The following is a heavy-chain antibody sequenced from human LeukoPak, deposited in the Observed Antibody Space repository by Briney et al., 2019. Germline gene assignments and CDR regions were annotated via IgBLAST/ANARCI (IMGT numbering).Heavy chain of an antibody. J-gene: IGHJ4*02. CDR1: GFTFSSSG. CDR2: IWYDGINE. Sequence: GGSLRLSCVASGFTFSSSGMHWVRQAPGKGLEWVALIWYDGINEYYADSVKGRFTISRDNAKNSLYLQMNSLRDEDTAVYYCARDRYYDGGGFYFDYWGQGTLVTVSS. D-gene: IGHD3-22*01. V-gene: IGHV3-33*01. CDR3: ARDRYYDGGGFYFDY.